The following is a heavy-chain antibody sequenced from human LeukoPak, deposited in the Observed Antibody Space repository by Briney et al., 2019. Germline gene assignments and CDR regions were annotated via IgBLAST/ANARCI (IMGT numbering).Heavy chain of an antibody. CDR3: AKDQGYYGSGSYYNGDAY. J-gene: IGHJ4*02. D-gene: IGHD3-10*01. V-gene: IGHV3-30*18. CDR2: ISYDGSNK. Sequence: GRSLRLSCAASGFTFSSYGMHRVRQAPGKGLEWVAVISYDGSNKYYADSVKGRFTISRDNSKNSLYLQMNSLRAEDTAVYYCAKDQGYYGSGSYYNGDAYWGQGTLVTVSS. CDR1: GFTFSSYG.